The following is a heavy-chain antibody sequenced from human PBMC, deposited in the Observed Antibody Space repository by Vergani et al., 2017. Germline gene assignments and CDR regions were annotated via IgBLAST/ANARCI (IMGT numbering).Heavy chain of an antibody. J-gene: IGHJ3*02. V-gene: IGHV4-30-4*08. Sequence: QVQLPESGPGLVKPSQTLSLTCTVSGGSISSGDYYWSWIRQPPGKGLEWIGYIYYSGSTYYNPSLKSRVTISVDTSKNQFSLKLSSVTAADTAVYYCASQRLYDSSGQGAFDIWGQGTMVTVSS. CDR1: GGSISSGDYY. CDR2: IYYSGST. CDR3: ASQRLYDSSGQGAFDI. D-gene: IGHD3-22*01.